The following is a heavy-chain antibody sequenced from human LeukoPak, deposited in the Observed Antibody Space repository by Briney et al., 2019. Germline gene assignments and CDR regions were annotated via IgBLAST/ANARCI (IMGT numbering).Heavy chain of an antibody. V-gene: IGHV3-21*01. CDR3: ARDLRRELLDY. Sequence: GGSLRLSCAASGFTFSSYSMNWVRQPPGKGLEWVSSISSSSSYIYYADSVKGRFTISRDNAKNSLYLQMNSLRAEDTAVYYCARDLRRELLDYWGQGTLVTVSS. D-gene: IGHD1-26*01. CDR2: ISSSSSYI. CDR1: GFTFSSYS. J-gene: IGHJ4*02.